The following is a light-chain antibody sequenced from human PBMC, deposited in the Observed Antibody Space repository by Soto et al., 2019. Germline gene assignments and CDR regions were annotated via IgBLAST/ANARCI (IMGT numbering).Light chain of an antibody. CDR2: WAS. J-gene: IGKJ1*01. Sequence: DIVMTQSPDSLAVPLGERATINCKSSQSVLHSSNNKNYLAWYQQKPGQPPKLLIYWASTRESGVPDRFSGSGSGTDFTLTISSLQAEDVAVYYCQQYYSTPQTFGQGTKVEIK. V-gene: IGKV4-1*01. CDR3: QQYYSTPQT. CDR1: QSVLHSSNNKNY.